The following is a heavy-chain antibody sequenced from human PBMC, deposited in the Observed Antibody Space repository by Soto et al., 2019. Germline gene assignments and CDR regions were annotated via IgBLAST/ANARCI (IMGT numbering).Heavy chain of an antibody. CDR1: SGSFSGYY. J-gene: IGHJ4*01. CDR3: ARGKGELLLYYFDY. Sequence: PSETLSLTCAVYSGSFSGYYWSWIRQPPGKGLEWIGEINHRGSRNCNPSLKSRVAISVDTSKNQFSLKLSSVTAADTAVYYCARGKGELLLYYFDYWGHGTLVTVSS. V-gene: IGHV4-34*01. CDR2: INHRGSR. D-gene: IGHD1-26*01.